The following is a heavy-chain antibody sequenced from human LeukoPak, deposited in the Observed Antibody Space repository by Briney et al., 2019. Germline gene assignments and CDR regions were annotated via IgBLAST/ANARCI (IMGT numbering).Heavy chain of an antibody. CDR3: ARGRLRFLEWLLGPGDY. D-gene: IGHD3-3*01. CDR2: IYYSGST. Sequence: SETLSLTCTVSGGSISSYYWSWIRQPAGKGLEWIGYIYYSGSTYYNPSLKSRVTISVDTSKNQFSLKLSSVTAADTAVYYCARGRLRFLEWLLGPGDYWGQGTLVTVSS. V-gene: IGHV4-59*06. CDR1: GGSISSYY. J-gene: IGHJ4*02.